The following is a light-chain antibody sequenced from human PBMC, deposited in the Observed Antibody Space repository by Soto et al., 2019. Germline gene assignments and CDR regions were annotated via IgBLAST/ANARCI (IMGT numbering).Light chain of an antibody. CDR3: SSYTSSNTLV. J-gene: IGLJ3*02. CDR2: DVR. Sequence: QSALTQPASVSGSPGQSITISCTGTSSDVGGYNSVSWYQQQSVKAPKLMIYDVRNRPSGVSDRFSGSKSGNTASLTISGLQAEEESYYYCSSYTSSNTLVFGGGTQLTVL. CDR1: SSDVGGYNS. V-gene: IGLV2-14*01.